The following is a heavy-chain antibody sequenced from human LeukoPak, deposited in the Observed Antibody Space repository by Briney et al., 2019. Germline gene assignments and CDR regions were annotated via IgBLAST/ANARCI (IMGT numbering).Heavy chain of an antibody. CDR1: GFTFSNYG. J-gene: IGHJ4*02. CDR2: ISYDGSKK. CDR3: ARGAGWEPTPFDY. Sequence: PGRSLRLSCAASGFTFSNYGIHWVRQAPGKGLEWVAVISYDGSKKYYVDSVKGRFTISRDNAKNSLYLQMNSLRAEDTAVYYCARGAGWEPTPFDYWGQGTLVTVSS. V-gene: IGHV3-30*03. D-gene: IGHD1-26*01.